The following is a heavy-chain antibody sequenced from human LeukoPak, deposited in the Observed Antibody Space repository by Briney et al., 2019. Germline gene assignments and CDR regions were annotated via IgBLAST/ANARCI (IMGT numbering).Heavy chain of an antibody. Sequence: GASVKVSRKASGGTFSSYAITWVRQAPGQGLEWMGGIIPIFGTANHARKFQGRVTITADKSTSTAYMELRSLRSDDTAVYYCARDKLRLGRGYVDQWVYNNNWFDPWGQGTLVTVSS. CDR3: ARDKLRLGRGYVDQWVYNNNWFDP. V-gene: IGHV1-69*06. CDR2: IIPIFGTA. D-gene: IGHD5-12*01. J-gene: IGHJ5*02. CDR1: GGTFSSYA.